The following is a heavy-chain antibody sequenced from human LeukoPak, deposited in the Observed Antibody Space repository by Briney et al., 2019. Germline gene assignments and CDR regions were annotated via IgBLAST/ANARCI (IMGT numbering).Heavy chain of an antibody. D-gene: IGHD1-26*01. CDR2: IRYDGRNK. Sequence: GGSLRLSCGASGFIFSSYGMHWVRQAPGKGLEWVAFIRYDGRNKYYAESVKGRFTISRDNSKNTLYLQMNSLRAEDTAVYYCAKDSARKSIVGSTTRGVNDYWGQGTLVTVSS. V-gene: IGHV3-30*02. CDR3: AKDSARKSIVGSTTRGVNDY. J-gene: IGHJ4*02. CDR1: GFIFSSYG.